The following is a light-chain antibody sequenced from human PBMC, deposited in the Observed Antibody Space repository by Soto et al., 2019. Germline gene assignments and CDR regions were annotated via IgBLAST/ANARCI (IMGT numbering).Light chain of an antibody. V-gene: IGKV1-5*03. CDR2: KAS. J-gene: IGKJ4*01. CDR1: QSISSW. Sequence: DIQMTQSPSTLSASVGDRVTITCRASQSISSWLAWYQQKPGKAPKLLIYKASSLESGVPSRFSGSGSGTEFTLTISSLQPDDCATYYCQQYNSNRLTFGGGTKVEIK. CDR3: QQYNSNRLT.